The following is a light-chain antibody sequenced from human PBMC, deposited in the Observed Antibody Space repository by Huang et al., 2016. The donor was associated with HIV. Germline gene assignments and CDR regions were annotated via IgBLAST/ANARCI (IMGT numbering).Light chain of an antibody. CDR2: WAS. CDR3: QQYYYTPLT. J-gene: IGKJ2*01. CDR1: QSLFYRSKTKNY. Sequence: DIVMTQSPDSLTVSLGEMATINCKSSQSLFYRSKTKNYLAWYQQKTGKPPKLLTSWASTRESGVPNRFSGSGSGTDFTLTISSPQAEDVAIYYCQQYYYTPLTFGQGTKLEIK. V-gene: IGKV4-1*01.